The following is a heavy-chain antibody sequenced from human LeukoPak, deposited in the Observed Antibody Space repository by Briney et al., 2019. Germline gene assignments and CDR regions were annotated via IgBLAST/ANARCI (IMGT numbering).Heavy chain of an antibody. V-gene: IGHV3-23*01. CDR3: AKEGVLYCSGGSCFRNVPFDY. D-gene: IGHD2-15*01. Sequence: PGGSLRLSCAASGFAFSSYAMSWVRQAPGKGLEWVSAISGSSGNTYYADSVKGRFTISRDNSKSTVFLQMNSLRAEDTAVYYCAKEGVLYCSGGSCFRNVPFDYWGQGTLVTVSS. CDR2: ISGSSGNT. J-gene: IGHJ4*02. CDR1: GFAFSSYA.